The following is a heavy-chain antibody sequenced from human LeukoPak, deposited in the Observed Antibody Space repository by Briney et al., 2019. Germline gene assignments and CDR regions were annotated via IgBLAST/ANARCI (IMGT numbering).Heavy chain of an antibody. J-gene: IGHJ4*02. CDR1: GFTFSSYA. Sequence: GGSLRLSCAASGFTFSSYAMSWVRQAPGKGLEWVSAISGSGGSTYYADSVKGRFTISRDNSKNTLYLQMNSLRAEDTAIYYCAKDRCSGGSCYFDYWGQGTLVTVSS. CDR2: ISGSGGST. V-gene: IGHV3-23*01. CDR3: AKDRCSGGSCYFDY. D-gene: IGHD2-15*01.